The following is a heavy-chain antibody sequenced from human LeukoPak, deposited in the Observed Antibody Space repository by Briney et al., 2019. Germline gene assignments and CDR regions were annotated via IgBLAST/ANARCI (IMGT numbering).Heavy chain of an antibody. CDR3: AKELDTMFFDY. V-gene: IGHV3-74*01. J-gene: IGHJ4*02. Sequence: GGSLRLSCAASRFTFSNYWMHWVRQAPGKGLVWVSRIDTDGSTTRYADSVKGRFTISRDSGRKSVYLQMNSLTTDDTAFYFCAKELDTMFFDYWGQGALVTVSS. D-gene: IGHD3-10*02. CDR1: RFTFSNYW. CDR2: IDTDGSTT.